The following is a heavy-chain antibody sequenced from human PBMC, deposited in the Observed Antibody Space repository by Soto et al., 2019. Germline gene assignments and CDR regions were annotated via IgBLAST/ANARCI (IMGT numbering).Heavy chain of an antibody. J-gene: IGHJ6*02. CDR3: ARGPLRYCSGGSCYSRVYYYYYGMDV. V-gene: IGHV4-34*01. D-gene: IGHD2-15*01. Sequence: SETLSLTCAVYGGSFSGYYWSWIRQPPGRGLEWIGEINHSGSTNYNPSLKSRVTISVDTSKNQFSLKLSSVTAADTAVYYCARGPLRYCSGGSCYSRVYYYYYGMDVWGQGTTVTVSS. CDR1: GGSFSGYY. CDR2: INHSGST.